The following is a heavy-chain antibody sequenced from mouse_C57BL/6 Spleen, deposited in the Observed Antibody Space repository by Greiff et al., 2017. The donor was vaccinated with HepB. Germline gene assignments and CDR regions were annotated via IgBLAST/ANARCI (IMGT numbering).Heavy chain of an antibody. Sequence: EVKLVESEGGLVQPGSSMKLSCTASGFTFSDYYMAWVRQVPEKGLEWVANINYDGSSTYYLDSLKSRFIISRDNAKNILYLQMSSLKSEDTATYYCARDEGTEGFAYWGQGTLVTVSA. CDR3: ARDEGTEGFAY. V-gene: IGHV5-16*01. D-gene: IGHD3-3*01. J-gene: IGHJ3*01. CDR2: INYDGSST. CDR1: GFTFSDYY.